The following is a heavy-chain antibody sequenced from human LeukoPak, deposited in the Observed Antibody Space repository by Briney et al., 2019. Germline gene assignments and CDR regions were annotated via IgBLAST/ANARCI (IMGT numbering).Heavy chain of an antibody. CDR2: IKQDGSET. D-gene: IGHD3-10*01. CDR1: GFTFSSYW. V-gene: IGHV3-7*01. J-gene: IGHJ4*02. CDR3: ARGPSMVRGVIGSY. Sequence: SGGSLRLSCAASGFTFSSYWMSWVRQAPWKGLEWVANIKQDGSETYYVDSVKGRFTISRDNAKNSLYLQMNSLRAEDTAVYYCARGPSMVRGVIGSYWGQGTLVTVSS.